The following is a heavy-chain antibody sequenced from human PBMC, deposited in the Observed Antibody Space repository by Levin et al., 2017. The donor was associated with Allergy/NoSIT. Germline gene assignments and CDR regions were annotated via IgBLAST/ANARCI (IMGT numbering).Heavy chain of an antibody. Sequence: LSLTCAASGFTFSSYAMHWVRQAPGKGLEWVAVISYDGSNKNHADSVEGRFTISRDNSKNILFLQMNSLRAEDTAVYYCARDRGSSYYKFDYWGQGTLVTVSS. CDR1: GFTFSSYA. J-gene: IGHJ4*02. CDR3: ARDRGSSYYKFDY. CDR2: ISYDGSNK. V-gene: IGHV3-30-3*01. D-gene: IGHD1-26*01.